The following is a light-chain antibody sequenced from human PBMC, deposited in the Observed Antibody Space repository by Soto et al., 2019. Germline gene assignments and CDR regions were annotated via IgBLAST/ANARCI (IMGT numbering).Light chain of an antibody. CDR2: WAS. V-gene: IGKV4-1*01. CDR1: QNVFSSSSNKNY. CDR3: QQYYASPFT. Sequence: DIVMTQSPDSLAVSLGERATINCKSSQNVFSSSSNKNYLAWYQQKPRQPPKLLIYWASTRESGVPDRFSGSGSGTDFTLTISSLQAEDVAVYYCQQYYASPFTFGPGTKVEIK. J-gene: IGKJ3*01.